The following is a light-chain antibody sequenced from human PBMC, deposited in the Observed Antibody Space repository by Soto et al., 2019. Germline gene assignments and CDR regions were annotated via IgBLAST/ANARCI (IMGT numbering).Light chain of an antibody. CDR1: SGHSNYA. V-gene: IGLV4-69*01. Sequence: HLVLTQSPSASASLGASVKLTCTLRSGHSNYAITWHQQQPERGPRYLMKVYKDGSHSRGAGIPDRFSGSSSGAERSLNITSLQPEDEADYYCQTWGPGLVVFGGGTKLTVL. CDR3: QTWGPGLVV. J-gene: IGLJ2*01. CDR2: VYKDGSH.